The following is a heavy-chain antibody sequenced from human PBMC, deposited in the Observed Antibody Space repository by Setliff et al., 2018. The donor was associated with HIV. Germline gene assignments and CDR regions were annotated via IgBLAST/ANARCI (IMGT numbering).Heavy chain of an antibody. V-gene: IGHV4-39*01. D-gene: IGHD3-22*01. CDR1: GVSVSGTAYY. CDR3: ARQQGDSRGFYPHFDY. CDR2: IYYTGNT. Sequence: PSETLSLTCTVSGVSVSGTAYYWAWIRQPPGRGLEWSGNIYYTGNTNYNSSLKSRISMSMVASKKQIFLKLSTVSAADTAVYYCARQQGDSRGFYPHFDYWGQGRLVTVSS. J-gene: IGHJ4*02.